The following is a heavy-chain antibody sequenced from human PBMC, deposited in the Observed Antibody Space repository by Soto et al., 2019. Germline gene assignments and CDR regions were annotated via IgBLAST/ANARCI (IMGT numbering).Heavy chain of an antibody. CDR3: AKGRVTIVKSSAFDI. V-gene: IGHV3-30*18. CDR2: ISYDGSYE. D-gene: IGHD3-10*01. J-gene: IGHJ3*02. CDR1: GFTFSSYG. Sequence: QVQLVESGGGVVQPGRSLRLSCAASGFTFSSYGMHWVRQAPGKGLERVAVISYDGSYEYYADSVKGRFTISRDNSRNTLYLQMTSLRAEDTAVYYCAKGRVTIVKSSAFDIWGQVTMVTVAS.